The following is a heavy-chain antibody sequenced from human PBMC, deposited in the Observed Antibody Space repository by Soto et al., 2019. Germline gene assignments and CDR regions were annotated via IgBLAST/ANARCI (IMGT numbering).Heavy chain of an antibody. CDR3: ATAGRNFFGS. D-gene: IGHD3-10*01. J-gene: IGHJ4*02. V-gene: IGHV3-23*01. CDR2: LYADGRT. CDR1: GFSLGDYD. Sequence: EVQLLESGGGLVQPGGSLRLSCAASGFSLGDYDMGWVRQPPGKGPEWVSSLYADGRTFYLDSVRGRFTISRDNSKTTLFLQMNGLTADDTAVYFCATAGRNFFGSWGQGTLVTVSS.